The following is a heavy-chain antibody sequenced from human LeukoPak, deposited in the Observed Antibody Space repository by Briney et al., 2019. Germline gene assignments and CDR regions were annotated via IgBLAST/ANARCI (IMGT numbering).Heavy chain of an antibody. CDR1: GFTFSSYA. CDR3: AKVWVEVTSY. J-gene: IGHJ4*02. CDR2: ISGSGGST. Sequence: GGSLRLSCAASGFTFSSYAMSWVRQAPGKGLEWVSAISGSGGSTYYADSVKGRFTISRDSSKNTPYLQMNSLRAEDTAVYYCAKVWVEVTSYWGQGTLVTVSS. V-gene: IGHV3-23*01. D-gene: IGHD3-16*01.